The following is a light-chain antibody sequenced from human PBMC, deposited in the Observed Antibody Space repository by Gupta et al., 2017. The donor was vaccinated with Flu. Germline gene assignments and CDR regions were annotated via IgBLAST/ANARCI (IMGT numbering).Light chain of an antibody. CDR3: QQRSNWQGT. J-gene: IGKJ2*02. CDR1: QSVSRY. Sequence: PATLSWSPGERATLSCRASQSVSRYLAWYQQKPGQAPRLLIYDASNRANGIPARFSGSGSGTEFTLTISSREPEDFAVYYCQQRSNWQGTFGQGTKLEIK. CDR2: DAS. V-gene: IGKV3-11*01.